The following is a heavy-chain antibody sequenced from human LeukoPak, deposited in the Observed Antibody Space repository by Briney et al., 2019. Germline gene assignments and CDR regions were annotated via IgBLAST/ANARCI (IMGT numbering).Heavy chain of an antibody. D-gene: IGHD2-15*01. Sequence: GGSLRLSCAASGFTFSSYAMSWVRQAPGKGLEWVSAISGSGSSTYYADSVRGRFTISRDNSKNTLYLQMNNLRAEDTAVYYCAKGLGYCSGGTRYRANPFYYYGMDVWGQGTTVTVSS. CDR1: GFTFSSYA. V-gene: IGHV3-23*01. CDR3: AKGLGYCSGGTRYRANPFYYYGMDV. J-gene: IGHJ6*02. CDR2: ISGSGSST.